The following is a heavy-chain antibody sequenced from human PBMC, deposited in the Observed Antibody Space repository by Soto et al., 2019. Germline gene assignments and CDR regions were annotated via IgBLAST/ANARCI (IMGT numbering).Heavy chain of an antibody. D-gene: IGHD6-13*01. Sequence: SVKVSCKASGGTFSTYTISWVRQAPGQGLEWMGRVIPILNMANYAQKFQGRVTITADKSTSIAYMILSSLRSEDTAVYYCARDPLRNIAAAGTVWGWFDPWGQGTLVTVSS. CDR3: ARDPLRNIAAAGTVWGWFDP. V-gene: IGHV1-69*04. J-gene: IGHJ5*02. CDR1: GGTFSTYT. CDR2: VIPILNMA.